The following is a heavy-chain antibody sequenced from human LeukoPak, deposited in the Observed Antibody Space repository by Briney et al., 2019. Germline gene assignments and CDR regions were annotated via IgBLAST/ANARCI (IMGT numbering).Heavy chain of an antibody. CDR2: ISGSGGST. D-gene: IGHD3-10*01. Sequence: PGGSLRLSCAASGFTFSSHAMSWVRQAPGKGLEWVSAISGSGGSTYYADSAKGRFTISRENSKNTLYLQMNSLRAEDTAVYYCAKGGSGNDDIDYWGQGTLVTVSS. J-gene: IGHJ4*02. V-gene: IGHV3-23*01. CDR1: GFTFSSHA. CDR3: AKGGSGNDDIDY.